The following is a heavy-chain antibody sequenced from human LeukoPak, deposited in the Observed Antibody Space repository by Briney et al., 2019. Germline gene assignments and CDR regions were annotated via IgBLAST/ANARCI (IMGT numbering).Heavy chain of an antibody. V-gene: IGHV3-53*01. CDR1: GFTVRDNY. CDR3: AREVSTVVGPLDY. J-gene: IGHJ4*02. CDR2: ISNGGNT. Sequence: GGSLRLSCAASGFTVRDNYMSWVRQAPGKGLECVSVISNGGNTYYADSVKGRFTISRDISKNTVYLQMNSLRAEDTAVYYCAREVSTVVGPLDYWGQGTLVTVSS. D-gene: IGHD4-23*01.